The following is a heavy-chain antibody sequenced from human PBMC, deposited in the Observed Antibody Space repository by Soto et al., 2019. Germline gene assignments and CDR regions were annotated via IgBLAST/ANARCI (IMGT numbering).Heavy chain of an antibody. J-gene: IGHJ4*02. CDR2: IRSKAYGGTT. V-gene: IGHV3-49*03. CDR3: TRDVSSGRSDCVDY. Sequence: GGSLRLSCTASGFTFGDYAMSWFRQAPGKGLEWVGFIRSKAYGGTTEYAASVKGRFTISRDDSKSIAYLQMNSLKTEDTAVYYCTRDVSSGRSDCVDYWGQGILVTVSS. CDR1: GFTFGDYA. D-gene: IGHD5-12*01.